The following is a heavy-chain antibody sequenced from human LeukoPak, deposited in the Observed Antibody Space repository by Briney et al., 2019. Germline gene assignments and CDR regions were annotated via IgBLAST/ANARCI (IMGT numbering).Heavy chain of an antibody. V-gene: IGHV3-66*04. CDR1: GFTFSSYS. Sequence: GGSLRLSCAASGFTFSSYSMNWVRQAPGKGLEWVSVIYSGGSTYYADSVKGRFTISRDNSKNTLYLQMNSLRAEDTAVYYCARLSTTFYMDVWGKGTTVTISS. D-gene: IGHD4-17*01. CDR3: ARLSTTFYMDV. J-gene: IGHJ6*03. CDR2: IYSGGST.